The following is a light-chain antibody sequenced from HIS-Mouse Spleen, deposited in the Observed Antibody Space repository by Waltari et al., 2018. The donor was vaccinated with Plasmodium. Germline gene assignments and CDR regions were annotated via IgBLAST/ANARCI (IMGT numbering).Light chain of an antibody. V-gene: IGLV3-10*01. CDR2: EDS. CDR1: AFPKKS. Sequence: SYELTQPPSVSVSPAQTARITCSGYAFPKKSASRYQQNSGQAPVLSIYEDSKRPSGIPERFSGSSSGTMATLTISGAQVEDEADYYCYSTDSSGNHRVFGGGTKLTVL. J-gene: IGLJ3*02. CDR3: YSTDSSGNHRV.